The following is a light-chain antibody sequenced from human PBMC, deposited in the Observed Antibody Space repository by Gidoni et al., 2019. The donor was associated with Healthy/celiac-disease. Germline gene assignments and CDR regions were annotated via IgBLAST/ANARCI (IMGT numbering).Light chain of an antibody. Sequence: IQMTQPPSTLSASVGDRVTITCRARQSISSWSAWYQQKPGKAPKLLIYKASSLESGVPSRFSGSGSGTEFTLTISSLQPDDFATYYCQQYNSDPLTFXGXTKVEIK. CDR3: QQYNSDPLT. J-gene: IGKJ4*01. V-gene: IGKV1-5*03. CDR1: QSISSW. CDR2: KAS.